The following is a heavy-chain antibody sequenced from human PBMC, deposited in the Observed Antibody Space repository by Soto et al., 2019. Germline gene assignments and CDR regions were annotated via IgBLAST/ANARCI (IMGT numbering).Heavy chain of an antibody. CDR2: ISYDGSNK. J-gene: IGHJ6*02. V-gene: IGHV3-30*18. Sequence: QVQLVESGGGVVQPGRSLRLSCAASGFTFSSYGMHWVRQAPGKGLEWVAVISYDGSNKYYADSVKGRFTISRDNSKNTLYLLMNSLRAEDTAVYYSAKDSSTWGILYYYGMDVWGQGTTVTVSS. D-gene: IGHD3-16*01. CDR3: AKDSSTWGILYYYGMDV. CDR1: GFTFSSYG.